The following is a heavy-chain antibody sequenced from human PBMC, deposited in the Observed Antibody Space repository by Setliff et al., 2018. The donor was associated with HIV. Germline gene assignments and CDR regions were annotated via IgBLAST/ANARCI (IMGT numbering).Heavy chain of an antibody. CDR2: INTSGTT. CDR1: GGSISSYY. J-gene: IGHJ5*02. V-gene: IGHV4-4*09. Sequence: PSETLSLTCTVSGGSISSYYWSWIRLPPGKGLEWIGYINTSGTTNYNPSLKRRVTISVDTSKNQFSLKLSSVTAADTAVYFCARQTYYYDNSGHNWFDPWGQGTLVTVSS. CDR3: ARQTYYYDNSGHNWFDP. D-gene: IGHD3-22*01.